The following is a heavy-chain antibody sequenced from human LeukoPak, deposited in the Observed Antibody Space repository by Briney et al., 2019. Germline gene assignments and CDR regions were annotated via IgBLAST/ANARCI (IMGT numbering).Heavy chain of an antibody. V-gene: IGHV3-48*03. CDR1: GFTFSTYE. D-gene: IGHD4-23*01. J-gene: IGHJ4*02. CDR2: ISSIVSTI. Sequence: QSGGSLRLSCSASGFTFSTYEMNWVRQAPGKGLEWVSYISSIVSTIYYADSVKGRSTISRDNAKNSLFLQMNSLRAEDTAIYYCARDLTTVVPFDHWGQETLVTVSS. CDR3: ARDLTTVVPFDH.